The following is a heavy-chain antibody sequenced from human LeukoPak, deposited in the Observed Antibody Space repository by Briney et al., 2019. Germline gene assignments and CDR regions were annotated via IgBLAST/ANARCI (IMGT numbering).Heavy chain of an antibody. Sequence: SVKVSCKASGGTFSSYAISWVRQAPGQGLEWMGWIIPIFGTANYAQKFQGRVTITADESTSTAYMELSSLRSEDTAVYYCARGLITIFGVVIIGAFDIWGQGTMVTVSS. CDR2: IIPIFGTA. D-gene: IGHD3-3*01. V-gene: IGHV1-69*13. J-gene: IGHJ3*02. CDR3: ARGLITIFGVVIIGAFDI. CDR1: GGTFSSYA.